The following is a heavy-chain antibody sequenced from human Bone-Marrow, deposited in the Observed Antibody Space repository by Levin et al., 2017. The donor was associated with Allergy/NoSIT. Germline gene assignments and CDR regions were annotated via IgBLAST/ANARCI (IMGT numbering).Heavy chain of an antibody. CDR1: GFTFSSYG. Sequence: PGGSLRLSCAASGFTFSSYGMHWVRQAPGKGLEWVAVIWYDGSNKYYADSVKGRFTISRDNSKNTLYLQMNSLRAEDTAVYYCAREAQYSGPFWSGIDYYYYGMDVWGQGTTVTVSS. D-gene: IGHD3-3*01. V-gene: IGHV3-33*01. J-gene: IGHJ6*02. CDR2: IWYDGSNK. CDR3: AREAQYSGPFWSGIDYYYYGMDV.